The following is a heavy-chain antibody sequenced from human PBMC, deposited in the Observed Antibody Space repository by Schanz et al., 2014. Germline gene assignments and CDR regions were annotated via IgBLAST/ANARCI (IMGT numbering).Heavy chain of an antibody. CDR1: GFSFSSYS. V-gene: IGHV3-23*01. CDR2: ISGSGGST. J-gene: IGHJ3*02. D-gene: IGHD3-10*01. CDR3: AKGRFGELSAFDI. Sequence: EVQLLESGGGLVQPGRSLRLSCAASGFSFSSYSLNWVRQAPGKGLEWVSAISGSGGSTYYADSVKGRFTISRDNSKNTLYLQMNSLRAEDTAVYYCAKGRFGELSAFDIWGRGTMVTVSS.